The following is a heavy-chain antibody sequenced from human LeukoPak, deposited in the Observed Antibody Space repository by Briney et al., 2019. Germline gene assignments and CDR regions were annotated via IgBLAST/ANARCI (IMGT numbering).Heavy chain of an antibody. CDR2: ISAYNGNT. Sequence: ASVKVSCKASGYTFTSYGISWVRQAPGQGLEWMGWISAYNGNTNYAQKLQGRVTMTTDTSTSTAYLELRSLRSDDTAVYYCARDRGYYDSSGYYVSAFDIWGQGTMVTVSS. CDR3: ARDRGYYDSSGYYVSAFDI. V-gene: IGHV1-18*01. D-gene: IGHD3-22*01. CDR1: GYTFTSYG. J-gene: IGHJ3*02.